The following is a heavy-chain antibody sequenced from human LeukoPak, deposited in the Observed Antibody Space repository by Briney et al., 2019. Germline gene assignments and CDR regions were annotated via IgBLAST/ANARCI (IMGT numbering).Heavy chain of an antibody. V-gene: IGHV3-9*03. CDR2: IFWDSSKV. J-gene: IGHJ3*01. CDR1: GFSFDDYT. D-gene: IGHD2-2*01. CDR3: ARVQFSRMSKGAFDL. Sequence: PGRSLRLSCSASGFSFDDYTMHWVRQAPGMGLEWVSSIFWDSSKVAYADSVKGRFTISRDNAKNSLYLQMNSLSDEDMALYYCARVQFSRMSKGAFDLWGQGTMVIVSS.